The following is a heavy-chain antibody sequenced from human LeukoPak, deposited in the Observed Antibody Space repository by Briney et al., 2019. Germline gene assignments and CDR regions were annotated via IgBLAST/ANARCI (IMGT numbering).Heavy chain of an antibody. D-gene: IGHD1-14*01. CDR1: GFTFSSYS. CDR3: ARDGEPVPYYYYYGMDV. J-gene: IGHJ6*02. Sequence: GVSLRLSCAASGFTFSSYSVNWVRQAPGKGLEWVSSISSSSCYIYYADSVKGRFTISRDNAKNSLYLQMNSLRAEDTAVYYCARDGEPVPYYYYYGMDVWGQGTTVTVSS. V-gene: IGHV3-21*03. CDR2: ISSSSCYI.